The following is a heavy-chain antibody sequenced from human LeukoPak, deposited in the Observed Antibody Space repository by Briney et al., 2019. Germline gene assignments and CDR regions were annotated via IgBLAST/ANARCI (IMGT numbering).Heavy chain of an antibody. J-gene: IGHJ6*03. Sequence: ASVKVSSKASGGSFSSYAISWVRQAPGQGLEWMGGIIPIFGTANYAQKFQGRVTITADKSTSTAYMELSSLRSEDTAVYYCARCGVARYYYYMDVWGKGTTVTVSS. CDR1: GGSFSSYA. V-gene: IGHV1-69*06. D-gene: IGHD3-10*01. CDR3: ARCGVARYYYYMDV. CDR2: IIPIFGTA.